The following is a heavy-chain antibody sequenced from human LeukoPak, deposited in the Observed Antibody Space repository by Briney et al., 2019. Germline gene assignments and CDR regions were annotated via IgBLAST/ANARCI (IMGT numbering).Heavy chain of an antibody. Sequence: GGSLRLSCAPSGFTSSSYAMSWVRQAPGKGLEWVSAISGSGGSTYYADSVKGRFTISRDNSKNTLYLQMNSLRAEDTAVYYCAKWRYFDWGYFDYWGQGTLVTVSS. CDR2: ISGSGGST. V-gene: IGHV3-23*01. D-gene: IGHD3-9*01. CDR1: GFTSSSYA. J-gene: IGHJ4*02. CDR3: AKWRYFDWGYFDY.